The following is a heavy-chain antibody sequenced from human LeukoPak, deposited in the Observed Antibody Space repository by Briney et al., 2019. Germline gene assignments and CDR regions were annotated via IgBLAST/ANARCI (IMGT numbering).Heavy chain of an antibody. CDR2: INPNSGGT. V-gene: IGHV1-2*02. D-gene: IGHD6-19*01. CDR1: GYTFTGYY. Sequence: GASVKVSCEASGYTFTGYYIHWVRQAPGQGLEWMGWINPNSGGTKYTQKFQGRVTMTRDTSISTAYMELSRLRSDDTAVYYCARPRVAGSAFRYYFDYWGQGTLVTVSS. CDR3: ARPRVAGSAFRYYFDY. J-gene: IGHJ4*02.